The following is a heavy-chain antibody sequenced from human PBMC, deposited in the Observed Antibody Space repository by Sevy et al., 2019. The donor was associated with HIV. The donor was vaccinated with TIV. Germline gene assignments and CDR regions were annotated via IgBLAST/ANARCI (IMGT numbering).Heavy chain of an antibody. D-gene: IGHD4-17*01. J-gene: IGHJ5*01. Sequence: SETLSLTCAVYGGSFSGYYWSWIRQPPGKGLEWIGEINHSGSTNYNPSLKSRVTISVDTSKNQFSLKLASVTAADTAVYYCARAEAFYGAGRGNWFDSWGQGTLVTVSS. CDR2: INHSGST. CDR1: GGSFSGYY. V-gene: IGHV4-34*01. CDR3: ARAEAFYGAGRGNWFDS.